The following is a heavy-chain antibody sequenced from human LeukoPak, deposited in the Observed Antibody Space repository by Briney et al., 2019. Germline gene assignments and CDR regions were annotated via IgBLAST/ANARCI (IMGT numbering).Heavy chain of an antibody. J-gene: IGHJ4*02. Sequence: GGSLRLSCAVSGFTFSSYSMNWARQAPGKGLEWVSSISSSSSYIYYADSVKGRFTISRDNAKNSLYLQMNSLRAEDTAVYYCARDGDYSSSSHWGQGTLVTVSS. CDR2: ISSSSSYI. V-gene: IGHV3-21*01. CDR1: GFTFSSYS. CDR3: ARDGDYSSSSH. D-gene: IGHD6-6*01.